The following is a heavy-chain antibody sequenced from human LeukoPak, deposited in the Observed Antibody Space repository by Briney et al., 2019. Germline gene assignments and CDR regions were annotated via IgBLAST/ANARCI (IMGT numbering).Heavy chain of an antibody. V-gene: IGHV4-59*12. Sequence: PSETLSLTCSVSGGSISSYYWSWVRQSPGKGLEWIGHISNSGFTNYNPSLKSRVTISVDTSKNQFSLKLSSVTAADTAVYYCARESRYHYYMDVWGKGTTVTISS. CDR3: ARESRYHYYMDV. J-gene: IGHJ6*03. CDR1: GGSISSYY. CDR2: ISNSGFT.